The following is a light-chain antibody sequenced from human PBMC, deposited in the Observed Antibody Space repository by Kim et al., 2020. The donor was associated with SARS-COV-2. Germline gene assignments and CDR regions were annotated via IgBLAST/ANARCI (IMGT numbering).Light chain of an antibody. J-gene: IGKJ1*01. CDR2: KAS. CDR1: QSISSW. CDR3: QQYKSYPWT. V-gene: IGKV1-5*03. Sequence: AYVGDRVTITCRASQSISSWLAWYQQKPGKPPNVLIYKASSLEIGVPSRFSGSGFGTEFTLTISSLQPDDFATYYCQQYKSYPWTFGQGTKVDIK.